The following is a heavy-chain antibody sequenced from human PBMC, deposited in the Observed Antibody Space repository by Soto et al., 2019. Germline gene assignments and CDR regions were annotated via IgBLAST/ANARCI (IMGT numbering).Heavy chain of an antibody. CDR1: GGSFSGYY. D-gene: IGHD4-17*01. Sequence: SETLSLTCAVYGGSFSGYYWTWIRQPPGTGLEWIGEINHSGSTNYNPSLKSRVTISVDTSKNRFSLKLSSVTAADTAVYYCARYGDYADAFDIWGQGTMVTVSS. CDR2: INHSGST. J-gene: IGHJ3*02. CDR3: ARYGDYADAFDI. V-gene: IGHV4-34*01.